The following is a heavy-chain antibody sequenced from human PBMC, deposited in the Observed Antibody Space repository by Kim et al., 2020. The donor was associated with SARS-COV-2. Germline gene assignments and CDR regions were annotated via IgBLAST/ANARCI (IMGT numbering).Heavy chain of an antibody. D-gene: IGHD1-1*01. CDR3: ARLYAWNGDYYYYYMDV. CDR1: GYSFTSYW. V-gene: IGHV5-51*01. J-gene: IGHJ6*03. CDR2: IYPGDSDT. Sequence: GESLKISCKGSGYSFTSYWIGWVRQMPGKGLEWMGIIYPGDSDTRYSPPFQGQVTISADKSISTAYLQWSSLKASDTAMYYCARLYAWNGDYYYYYMDVWGKGTTVTVSS.